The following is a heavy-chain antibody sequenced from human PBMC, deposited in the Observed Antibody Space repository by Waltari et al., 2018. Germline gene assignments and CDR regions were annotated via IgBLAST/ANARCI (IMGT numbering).Heavy chain of an antibody. CDR3: ARASMVRGVTIPVWFDP. V-gene: IGHV1-69*05. D-gene: IGHD3-10*01. J-gene: IGHJ5*02. Sequence: QVQLVQSGAEVKKPGSSVKVSCKASGGTFSSYAISWVRQAPGQGLEWMGGIIPIFGTANYAQKFQGRVTITTDESTSTAYMELSSLRSEDTAVYYCARASMVRGVTIPVWFDPWGQGTLVTVSS. CDR1: GGTFSSYA. CDR2: IIPIFGTA.